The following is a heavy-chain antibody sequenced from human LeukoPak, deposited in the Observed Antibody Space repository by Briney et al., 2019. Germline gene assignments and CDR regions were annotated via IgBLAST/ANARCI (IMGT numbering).Heavy chain of an antibody. Sequence: PGGSLRLSCAASGFTFSSYGMHWVRQAPGKGLEWVSAISGSGGSTYYADSVKGRFTISRDNSKNTLYLQMNSLRAEDTAVYYCAKSGSGSYLGGYFDYWGQGTLVTVSS. CDR2: ISGSGGST. CDR1: GFTFSSYG. J-gene: IGHJ4*02. V-gene: IGHV3-23*01. CDR3: AKSGSGSYLGGYFDY. D-gene: IGHD3-10*01.